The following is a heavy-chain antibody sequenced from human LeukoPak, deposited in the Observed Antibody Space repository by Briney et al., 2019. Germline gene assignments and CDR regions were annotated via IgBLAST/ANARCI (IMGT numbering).Heavy chain of an antibody. Sequence: GGSLRLSCAASGFTFTSYAMSWVRQAPGKGLEWVSAISGSGGSTYYADSVKGRFTSSREDARNSLYLQMNSLRAEDTAVYFCARAPGNYYDSTGYWYFDLWGRGTLVTVSS. CDR2: ISGSGGST. V-gene: IGHV3-23*01. D-gene: IGHD3-22*01. CDR3: ARAPGNYYDSTGYWYFDL. CDR1: GFTFTSYA. J-gene: IGHJ2*01.